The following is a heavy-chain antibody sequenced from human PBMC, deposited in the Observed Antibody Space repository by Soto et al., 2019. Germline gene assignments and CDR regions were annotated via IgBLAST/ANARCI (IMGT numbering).Heavy chain of an antibody. D-gene: IGHD6-6*01. J-gene: IGHJ3*02. V-gene: IGHV2-5*02. CDR2: TYWDDEK. Sequence: QITLKESGPTVVKPTQTLTLTCIFSGFSLSTRGVGVGWIRQPPGKSLEWLALTYWDDEKRYRPSLNSRLTITRETSKTQVVLIMTDMDPVDTATYYCAHRRASTAARDDAFDIWGQGTMVTISS. CDR3: AHRRASTAARDDAFDI. CDR1: GFSLSTRGVG.